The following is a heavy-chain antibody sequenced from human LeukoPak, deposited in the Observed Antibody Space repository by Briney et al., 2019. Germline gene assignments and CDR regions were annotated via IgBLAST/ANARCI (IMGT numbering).Heavy chain of an antibody. CDR3: ARERSPGGFQH. D-gene: IGHD1-26*01. CDR1: QYTFSSYA. V-gene: IGHV7-4-1*02. Sequence: ASVKVSCRASQYTFSSYALNWVRQAPGQGLEWMGWINTNTGNPTYAQGFTGRFVFSLDTSVSTAYLQISGLKAEDTAVYYCARERSPGGFQHWGQGTLVTVSS. J-gene: IGHJ1*01. CDR2: INTNTGNP.